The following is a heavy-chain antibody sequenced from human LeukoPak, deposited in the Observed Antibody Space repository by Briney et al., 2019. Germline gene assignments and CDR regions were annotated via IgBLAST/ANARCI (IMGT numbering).Heavy chain of an antibody. D-gene: IGHD3-10*01. CDR3: AKLHTVQLRLWFGELLSYFQH. CDR1: GFTFSSYA. V-gene: IGHV3-23*01. CDR2: ISGSGGST. Sequence: GGSLRLSCAASGFTFSSYAMSWGRQAPGKGLEWVSAISGSGGSTYYADSVKGRFTISRDNSKNTLYLQMNSLRAEDTAVYYCAKLHTVQLRLWFGELLSYFQHWGQGTLVTVSS. J-gene: IGHJ1*01.